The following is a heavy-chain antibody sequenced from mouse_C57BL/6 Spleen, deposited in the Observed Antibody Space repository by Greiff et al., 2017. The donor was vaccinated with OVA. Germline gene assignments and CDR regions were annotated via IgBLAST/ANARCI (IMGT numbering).Heavy chain of an antibody. CDR1: GFTFSDYY. CDR3: ARGGTTVYAMDY. CDR2: ISNGGGST. D-gene: IGHD1-1*01. J-gene: IGHJ4*01. Sequence: EVKLQESGGGLVQPGGSLKLSCAASGFTFSDYYMYWVRQTPEKRLEWVAYISNGGGSTYYPDTVKGRFTISRDNAKNTLYLQMSRLKSEDTAMYYCARGGTTVYAMDYWGQGTSVTVSS. V-gene: IGHV5-12*01.